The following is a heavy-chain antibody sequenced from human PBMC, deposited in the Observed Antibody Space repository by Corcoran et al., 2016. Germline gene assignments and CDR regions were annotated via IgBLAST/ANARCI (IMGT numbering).Heavy chain of an antibody. CDR3: TNNGNWYGVGDH. CDR2: FSYGGSI. V-gene: IGHV4-39*07. J-gene: IGHJ5*02. Sequence: QLQLQESGPRLVKPSETLSLTCTVSGVSISSNTYYWGWIRQPPGQGLEWIGSFSYGGSIYYNPSLMGRVTISIETSKNQVSLKLSSVTAADTAMYYCTNNGNWYGVGDHWGQGTLVTVSS. CDR1: GVSISSNTYY. D-gene: IGHD1-20*01.